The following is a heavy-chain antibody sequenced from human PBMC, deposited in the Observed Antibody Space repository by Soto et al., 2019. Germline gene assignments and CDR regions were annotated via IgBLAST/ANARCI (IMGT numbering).Heavy chain of an antibody. J-gene: IGHJ4*01. Sequence: GGDLRLRCATSGFTLSRYWMSGFRPAPGEALEGVANIKQDETEKYYVDAVKGRFTICRDNAESSLYLQMNSLRAEDTAVYYGAWGYRDYRNSWYHRGRRSLVIVSS. D-gene: IGHD3-16*02. CDR3: AWGYRDYRNSWYH. CDR1: GFTLSRYW. CDR2: IKQDETEK. V-gene: IGHV3-7*03.